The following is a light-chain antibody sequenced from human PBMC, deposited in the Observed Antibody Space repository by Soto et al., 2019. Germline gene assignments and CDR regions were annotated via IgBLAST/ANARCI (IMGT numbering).Light chain of an antibody. J-gene: IGKJ2*01. CDR1: QSVSSSY. V-gene: IGKV3-20*01. Sequence: DIVLTPSPGPLSSSPGERATLSCRASQSVSSSYLAWYQQKPGQAPRLLIYVACSRATGIPDRFSGSGSGTECSLTIGRLAPEDFAVYYCQQYCSSPYTFGQGTKLEIK. CDR3: QQYCSSPYT. CDR2: VAC.